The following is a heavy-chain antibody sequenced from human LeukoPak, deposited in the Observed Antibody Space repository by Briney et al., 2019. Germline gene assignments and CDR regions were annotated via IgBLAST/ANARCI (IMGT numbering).Heavy chain of an antibody. CDR3: ASAYSSSWDAFDI. CDR1: GFTFSSYS. J-gene: IGHJ3*02. CDR2: ISSSSSYI. Sequence: GGSLRLSCAASGFTFSSYSMNWVRQAPGKGLEWVSSISSSSSYIYYADSVKGRFTISTDNAKNSLYLQMNSLRAEDTAVYYCASAYSSSWDAFDIWGQGTMVTVSS. D-gene: IGHD6-13*01. V-gene: IGHV3-21*01.